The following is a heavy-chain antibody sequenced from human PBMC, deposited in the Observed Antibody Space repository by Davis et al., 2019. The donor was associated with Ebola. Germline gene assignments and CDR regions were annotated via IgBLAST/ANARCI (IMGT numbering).Heavy chain of an antibody. D-gene: IGHD3-10*01. V-gene: IGHV3-73*01. CDR3: TCSSDGMDV. CDR1: GYTFTSYG. CDR2: IRSKANSYAT. J-gene: IGHJ6*02. Sequence: KVSCKASGYTFTSYGISWVRQASGKGLEWVGRIRSKANSYATAYAASVKGRFTISRDDSKNTAYLQMNSLKTEDTAVYYCTCSSDGMDVWGQGTTVTVSS.